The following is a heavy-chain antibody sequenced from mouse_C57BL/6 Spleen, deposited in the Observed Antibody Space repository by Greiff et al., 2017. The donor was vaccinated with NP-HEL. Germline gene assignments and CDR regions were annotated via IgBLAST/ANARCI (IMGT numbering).Heavy chain of an antibody. CDR3: ASGATGRGFDY. D-gene: IGHD3-1*01. J-gene: IGHJ2*01. CDR2: IHPNSGST. V-gene: IGHV1-64*01. Sequence: VQLQQSGAELVKPGASVKLSCKASGYTFTSYWMHWVKQRPGQGLEWIGMIHPNSGSTNYNEKFKSKATLTVDKSSSTAYMQLSSLTSEDSAVYYCASGATGRGFDYWGQGTTLTVSS. CDR1: GYTFTSYW.